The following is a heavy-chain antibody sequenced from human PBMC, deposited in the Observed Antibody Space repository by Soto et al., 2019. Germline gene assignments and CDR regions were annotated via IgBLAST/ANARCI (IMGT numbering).Heavy chain of an antibody. CDR2: ISYDGSNK. CDR3: ARAKMGSVLLWFGEGFDP. V-gene: IGHV3-30-3*01. Sequence: QVQLVESGGGVVQPGRSLRLSCAASGFTFSSYAMHWVRQAPGKGLEWVAVISYDGSNKYYADSVKGRFTISRDNSKNTLYLQMNSLRAEDTAVYYCARAKMGSVLLWFGEGFDPWGQGTLVTVSS. CDR1: GFTFSSYA. J-gene: IGHJ5*02. D-gene: IGHD3-10*01.